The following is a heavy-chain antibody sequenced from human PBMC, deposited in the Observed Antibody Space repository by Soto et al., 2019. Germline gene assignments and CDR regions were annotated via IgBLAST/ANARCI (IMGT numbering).Heavy chain of an antibody. D-gene: IGHD1-26*01. V-gene: IGHV3-7*03. CDR1: GFTFSRYY. CDR3: AKDLPGELLPTCFAS. J-gene: IGHJ5*01. CDR2: LTPDGNTK. Sequence: GGSLRLSCAASGFTFSRYYMTWVRQAPGKGPEWLTNLTPDGNTKSYIPSVKGRFTISRDNSKNTLYLQMNSLRAEDTAVYYCAKDLPGELLPTCFASWGQGTLVTVSS.